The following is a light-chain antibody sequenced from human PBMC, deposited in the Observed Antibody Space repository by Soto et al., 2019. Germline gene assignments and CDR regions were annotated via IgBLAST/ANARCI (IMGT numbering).Light chain of an antibody. V-gene: IGKV1-27*01. CDR1: QGISNS. CDR3: QKYNSAPHP. CDR2: AAS. J-gene: IGKJ2*01. Sequence: DIQMTQSPSSLSASVGDRVTITGRASQGISNSLAWYQQKPGKVPKLLIYAASTLQSGVPSGFSGSGSGTDFTLTISSLQPEDVGTYYCQKYNSAPHPFGQGNKLEIK.